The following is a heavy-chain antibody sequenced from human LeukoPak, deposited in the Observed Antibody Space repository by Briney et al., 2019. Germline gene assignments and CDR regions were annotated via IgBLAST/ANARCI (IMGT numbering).Heavy chain of an antibody. CDR1: GYTFTGYY. D-gene: IGHD3-9*01. Sequence: GASVTVSCKASGYTFTGYYMHWVRQAPGQGLEWMGWINPNSGGTNYAQKFQGRVTMTRDTSISTAYMELSRLRSDDTAVYYCARDQGTVGETYYDILTGSSPSDYWGQGTLVTVSS. CDR2: INPNSGGT. V-gene: IGHV1-2*02. CDR3: ARDQGTVGETYYDILTGSSPSDY. J-gene: IGHJ4*02.